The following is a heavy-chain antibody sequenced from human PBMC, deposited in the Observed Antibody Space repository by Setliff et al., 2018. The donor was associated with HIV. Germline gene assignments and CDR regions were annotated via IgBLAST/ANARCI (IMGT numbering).Heavy chain of an antibody. CDR2: INHSGTT. J-gene: IGHJ6*02. CDR3: ARHVDGGLWNAYYYYGLDV. CDR1: GGSFSDYY. Sequence: SETLSLTCAVYGGSFSDYYWSWIRHPPGKGLEWIGEINHSGTTNYNPSLKSRVTLSVDTSKNQFSLMLGSVTPADTAVYYCARHVDGGLWNAYYYYGLDVWGQGTAVTVSS. D-gene: IGHD3-3*01. V-gene: IGHV4-34*01.